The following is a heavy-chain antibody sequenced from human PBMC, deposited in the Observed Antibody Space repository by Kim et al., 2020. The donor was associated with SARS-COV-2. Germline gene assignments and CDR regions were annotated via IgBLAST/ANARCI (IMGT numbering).Heavy chain of an antibody. D-gene: IGHD5-12*01. Sequence: TTYNPSLKSRVTMSVGTSKNQFSLNLTSVTPADTAVYYCARGGVATIWSYWGQGTLVTVSS. J-gene: IGHJ4*02. CDR2: T. V-gene: IGHV4-59*09. CDR3: ARGGVATIWSY.